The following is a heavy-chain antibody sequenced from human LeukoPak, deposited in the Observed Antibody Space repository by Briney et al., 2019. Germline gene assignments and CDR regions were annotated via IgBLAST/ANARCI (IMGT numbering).Heavy chain of an antibody. CDR1: GFTFSYYG. CDR3: AKDLESYDRSSHYFDY. CDR2: IRYDGSNK. V-gene: IGHV3-30*02. D-gene: IGHD3-22*01. J-gene: IGHJ4*02. Sequence: GGSLRLSCAASGFTFSYYGMHWVRHAPGKGLEWVAFIRYDGSNKDYADSVKGRFTISRDNSRNTLYLQMNSLRTEDTALYYCAKDLESYDRSSHYFDYWGQGTLVTVSS.